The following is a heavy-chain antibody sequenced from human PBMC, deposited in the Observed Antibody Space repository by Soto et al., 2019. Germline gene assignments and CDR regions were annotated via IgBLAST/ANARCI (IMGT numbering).Heavy chain of an antibody. CDR2: IASRAHNYAK. D-gene: IGHD5-18*01. Sequence: EVELVESGGGLVQPGGSLKLSSAASGFSLSGSFIHWVRQASGKGPEWVGRIASRAHNYAKAYGTSVQGMFTVSKDDSLHTTYLHMNGLKTDDTAVYFCAGLMVTLFDRFDYWGRGIMVTVSA. CDR3: AGLMVTLFDRFDY. CDR1: GFSLSGSF. J-gene: IGHJ4*02. V-gene: IGHV3-73*02.